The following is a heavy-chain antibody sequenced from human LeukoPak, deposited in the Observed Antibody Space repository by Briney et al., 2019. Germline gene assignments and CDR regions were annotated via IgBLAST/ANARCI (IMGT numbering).Heavy chain of an antibody. D-gene: IGHD2-15*01. CDR1: GFTFSSYA. J-gene: IGHJ4*02. Sequence: GGSLRLSCAASGFTFSSYAMSWVRQAPGKGLEWVSAISGSGGSTYYADSVKGRFTISRDNSKNTLYLQMNSLRAEDTALYYCAKTPHQGYCSGGSCYIDYWGQGTVVTVSP. CDR3: AKTPHQGYCSGGSCYIDY. CDR2: ISGSGGST. V-gene: IGHV3-23*01.